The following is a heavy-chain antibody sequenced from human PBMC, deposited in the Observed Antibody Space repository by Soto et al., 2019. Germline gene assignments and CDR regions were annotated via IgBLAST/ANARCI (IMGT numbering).Heavy chain of an antibody. CDR1: GFNFNTYW. CDR2: INTDGSSI. D-gene: IGHD6-13*01. CDR3: AREFRRQQLSLRVFDY. J-gene: IGHJ4*02. Sequence: GGSLRLSCAASGFNFNTYWMHWVRQAPGKGLVWVSRINTDGSSIIYVDSVKGRFTISRDNAKNTLYLQMNSLRAEDTAVYYCAREFRRQQLSLRVFDYWGQGTLVTVSS. V-gene: IGHV3-74*01.